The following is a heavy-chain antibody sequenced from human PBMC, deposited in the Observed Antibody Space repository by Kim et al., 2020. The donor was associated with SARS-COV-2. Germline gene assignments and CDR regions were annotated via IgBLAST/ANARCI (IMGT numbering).Heavy chain of an antibody. CDR1: GFTFSSYA. V-gene: IGHV3-23*01. CDR2: ISGSGGST. J-gene: IGHJ4*02. D-gene: IGHD3-9*01. CDR3: AKVMGGRYFDWAGFDY. Sequence: GGSLRLSCAASGFTFSSYAMSWVRQAPGKGLEWVSAISGSGGSTYYADSVKGRFTISRDNSKNTLYLQMNSLRAEDTAVYYCAKVMGGRYFDWAGFDYWGQGTLVTVSS.